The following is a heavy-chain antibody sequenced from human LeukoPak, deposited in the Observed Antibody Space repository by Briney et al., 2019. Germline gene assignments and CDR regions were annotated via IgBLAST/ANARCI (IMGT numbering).Heavy chain of an antibody. CDR1: GFTFSSYA. Sequence: GRSLRLSCAASGFTFSSYAMHWVRQAPGKGLEWVAMISYDGTNKYYADSVKGRFTISRDNSQNTLYLQMNSLRAEDTAVYYCARAPFYSGLDFWGQGTLVTVPS. D-gene: IGHD1-26*01. J-gene: IGHJ4*02. CDR3: ARAPFYSGLDF. V-gene: IGHV3-30-3*01. CDR2: ISYDGTNK.